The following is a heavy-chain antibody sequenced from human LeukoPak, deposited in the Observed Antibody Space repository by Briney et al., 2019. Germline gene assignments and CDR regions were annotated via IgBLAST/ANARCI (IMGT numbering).Heavy chain of an antibody. Sequence: GGSLRLSCAASGFTFSSYAMHWVRQAPGKGLEWVAVISYDGSNKYYADSVKGRFTISRDNSKNTLYLQMNSLRAEDTAVYYCARDVVHSYGSTPFDYWGQGTLVTVSS. CDR1: GFTFSSYA. D-gene: IGHD5-18*01. CDR3: ARDVVHSYGSTPFDY. CDR2: ISYDGSNK. V-gene: IGHV3-30-3*01. J-gene: IGHJ4*02.